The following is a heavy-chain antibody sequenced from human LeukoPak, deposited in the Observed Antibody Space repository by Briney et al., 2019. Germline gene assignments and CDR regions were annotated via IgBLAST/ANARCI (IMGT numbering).Heavy chain of an antibody. Sequence: GGSLRLSCAASGFNFSDHWMHWVRQAPGKGLVWVSRINADGTTTKYAGFVKGRFTISRNNAKNTVYLQMNSLRDEDADVYYCSREATIFYDMDVWGQGTTVTVS. CDR3: SREATIFYDMDV. V-gene: IGHV3-74*01. D-gene: IGHD3-3*01. J-gene: IGHJ6*02. CDR1: GFNFSDHW. CDR2: INADGTTT.